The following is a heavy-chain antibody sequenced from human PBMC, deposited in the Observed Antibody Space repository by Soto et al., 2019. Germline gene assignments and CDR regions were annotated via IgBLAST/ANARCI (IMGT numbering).Heavy chain of an antibody. CDR2: IYYSGST. D-gene: IGHD3-16*01. CDR3: ARRRLHLPRMVDY. CDR1: GGSISSSSYY. Sequence: SETLSLTCTVSGGSISSSSYYWGWIRQPPGKGLEWIGSIYYSGSTYYNPSLKSRVTISVDTSKNQFSLKLSSVTAADTAVYYCARRRLHLPRMVDYWGQGTLVTVSS. V-gene: IGHV4-39*01. J-gene: IGHJ4*02.